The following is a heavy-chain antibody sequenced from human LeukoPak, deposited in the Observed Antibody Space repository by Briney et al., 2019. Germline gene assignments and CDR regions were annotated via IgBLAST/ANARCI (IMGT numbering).Heavy chain of an antibody. V-gene: IGHV1-8*01. CDR2: MNPNSGNT. D-gene: IGHD2-15*01. CDR3: ARRGRCSGGSCYFRGNWFDP. CDR1: GYTFTSYD. Sequence: ASVKVSCKASGYTFTSYDINWVRQATGQGLEWMGWMNPNSGNTGYAQKFRGRVTTTRNTSISTAYMELSSLRSEDTAVYYCARRGRCSGGSCYFRGNWFDPWGQGTLVTVSS. J-gene: IGHJ5*02.